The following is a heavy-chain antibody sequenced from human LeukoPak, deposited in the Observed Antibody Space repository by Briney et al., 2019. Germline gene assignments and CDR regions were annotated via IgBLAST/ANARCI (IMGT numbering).Heavy chain of an antibody. J-gene: IGHJ4*02. Sequence: ASVKVSCKASGYTFTSYGISWVRQAPGQGLEWMGWTSAYNGNTNYAQKLQGRVTMTTDTSTSTAYMELRSLRSDDTAVYYCARDQDQYYYDSSGYLDYFDYWGQGTLVTVSS. V-gene: IGHV1-18*01. D-gene: IGHD3-22*01. CDR3: ARDQDQYYYDSSGYLDYFDY. CDR1: GYTFTSYG. CDR2: TSAYNGNT.